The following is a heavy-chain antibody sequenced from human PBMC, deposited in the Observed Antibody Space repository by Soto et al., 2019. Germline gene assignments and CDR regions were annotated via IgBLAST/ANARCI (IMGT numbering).Heavy chain of an antibody. CDR1: GFTFSSYT. J-gene: IGHJ4*02. CDR2: INSNGGST. CDR3: AQVGGQPDRPPFDY. Sequence: GGSLRLSCAASGFTFSSYTMSWVRQAPGKGLEWVSAINSNGGSTYYADSVKGRFTISRDNSKNTLYLQVNSLRAEDTAVYYCAQVGGQPDRPPFDYWGQGTLVTVSS. V-gene: IGHV3-23*01. D-gene: IGHD3-10*01.